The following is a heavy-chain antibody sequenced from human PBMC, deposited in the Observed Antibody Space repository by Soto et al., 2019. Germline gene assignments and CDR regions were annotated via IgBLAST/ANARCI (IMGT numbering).Heavy chain of an antibody. D-gene: IGHD3-3*01. CDR2: ISYDGSNK. CDR3: ARETYYDFWSGPYYGMDV. CDR1: GFTFSSYA. J-gene: IGHJ6*02. V-gene: IGHV3-30-3*01. Sequence: QVQLVESGGGVVQPGRSLRLSCAASGFTFSSYAMHWVRQAPGKGLEWVAVISYDGSNKYYADSVKGRFTISRDNSKNTLYLQMNSLRAEDTAVCYCARETYYDFWSGPYYGMDVWGQGTTVTVSS.